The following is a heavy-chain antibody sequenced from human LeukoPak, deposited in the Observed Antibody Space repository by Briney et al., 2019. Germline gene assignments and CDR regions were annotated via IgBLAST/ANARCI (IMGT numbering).Heavy chain of an antibody. Sequence: GASVKVSCKASGGTFSSYAISWVRQAPGQGLEWMGGIIPIFGTANYAQKFQGRVTITADESTSTAYMELSSLRSEDTAVYYCARTAIYDSSGYYSDYWGQGTLVTVSS. J-gene: IGHJ4*02. CDR2: IIPIFGTA. V-gene: IGHV1-69*13. D-gene: IGHD3-22*01. CDR3: ARTAIYDSSGYYSDY. CDR1: GGTFSSYA.